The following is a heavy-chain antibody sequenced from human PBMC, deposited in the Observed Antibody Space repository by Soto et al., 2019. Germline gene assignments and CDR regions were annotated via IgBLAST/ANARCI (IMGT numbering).Heavy chain of an antibody. D-gene: IGHD2-2*01. V-gene: IGHV7-4-1*01. CDR1: GYTFTSYA. Sequence: ASVKVSCKASGYTFTSYAMNWVRQAPGQGLEWMGWINTNTGNPTYAQGFTGRFVFSLDTSVSTAYLQICSLKAEDTAVYYCARDLVVPAASGYYYYGMDVWGQGTTVTVPS. CDR3: ARDLVVPAASGYYYYGMDV. CDR2: INTNTGNP. J-gene: IGHJ6*02.